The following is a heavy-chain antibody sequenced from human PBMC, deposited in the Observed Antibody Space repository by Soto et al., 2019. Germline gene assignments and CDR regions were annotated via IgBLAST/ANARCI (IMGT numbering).Heavy chain of an antibody. CDR2: IYYSGST. V-gene: IGHV4-59*12. CDR1: GGSISTYY. CDR3: ARESRCVNGACGNVFDI. Sequence: QVQLQESGPGLVTPSETLSLTCTVSGGSISTYYWTWIRQSPEKGLEWLGNIYYSGSTNYSPSLNSRLTISLDTSKNQFSLKVRSVTAADTAVYYCARESRCVNGACGNVFDIWGRGTKVTVSS. J-gene: IGHJ3*02. D-gene: IGHD2-8*01.